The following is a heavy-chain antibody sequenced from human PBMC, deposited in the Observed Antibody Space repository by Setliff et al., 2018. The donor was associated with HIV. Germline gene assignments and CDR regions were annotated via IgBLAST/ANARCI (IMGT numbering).Heavy chain of an antibody. CDR2: INPSGGST. CDR3: ARDPNRIAVAGTFDY. CDR1: GYTFTSYH. J-gene: IGHJ4*02. V-gene: IGHV1-46*01. Sequence: ASVTVSCKASGYTFTSYHMYWVRQAPGQGLEWMGSINPSGGSTSYAQKFQGRVTMTRDTSTSTVYMELRSLRSDDTAVYYCARDPNRIAVAGTFDYWGQGTLVTVSS. D-gene: IGHD6-19*01.